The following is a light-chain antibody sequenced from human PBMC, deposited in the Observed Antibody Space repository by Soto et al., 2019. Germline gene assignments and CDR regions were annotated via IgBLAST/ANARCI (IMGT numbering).Light chain of an antibody. Sequence: QSVLTQPASVSGSLGQSITISCTGTSSDVGVYNYVSWYQQHPGKAPKLIIYEVTNRPSGVSNRFSGSKSGNTASLTISGLQAEDEADYYCCSYTSSSTYVFGTGTKLTVL. CDR3: CSYTSSSTYV. CDR2: EVT. V-gene: IGLV2-14*01. CDR1: SSDVGVYNY. J-gene: IGLJ1*01.